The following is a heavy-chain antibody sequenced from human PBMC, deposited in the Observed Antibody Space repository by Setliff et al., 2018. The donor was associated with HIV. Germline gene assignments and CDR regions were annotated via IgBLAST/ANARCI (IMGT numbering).Heavy chain of an antibody. D-gene: IGHD2-21*02. CDR1: GFDISVYD. Sequence: GGSLRLSCAASGFDISVYDLNWVRQAPGKGLEWLSSISHSGNFMYYANSLKGRFTISRDNAESSLFLQMNSLTVEDTAVYYCARDLTTTAPFDLWGPGTLVNVSS. J-gene: IGHJ4*02. CDR2: ISHSGNFM. CDR3: ARDLTTTAPFDL. V-gene: IGHV3-21*06.